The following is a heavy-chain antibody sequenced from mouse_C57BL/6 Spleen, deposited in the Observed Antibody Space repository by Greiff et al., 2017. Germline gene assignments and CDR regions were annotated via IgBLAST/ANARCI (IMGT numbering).Heavy chain of an antibody. V-gene: IGHV1-54*01. CDR2: INPGSGGN. CDR3: ARSNWDWYFDV. Sequence: QVQLQQSGAGLVRPGTSVKVSCKASGYAFTNYLIEWVKQRPGQGLEWIGVINPGSGGNNYTGKFKGKATLAADKSSSTAYMQLSSLTSEDSAVYFCARSNWDWYFDVWGTGTTVTVSS. CDR1: GYAFTNYL. D-gene: IGHD4-1*01. J-gene: IGHJ1*03.